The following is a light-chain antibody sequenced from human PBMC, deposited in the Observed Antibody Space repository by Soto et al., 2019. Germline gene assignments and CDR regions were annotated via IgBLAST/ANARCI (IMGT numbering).Light chain of an antibody. Sequence: IQMTQSPSTLSASVGDRVTITCRASQSINTWLAWYQQKPGKAPILLIYRPSSLESGGPSRISGSGYGPEVTLHISSLQPDDFATYYCQQYDSNPWTLGQGTKV. CDR1: QSINTW. V-gene: IGKV1-5*03. CDR3: QQYDSNPWT. J-gene: IGKJ1*01. CDR2: RPS.